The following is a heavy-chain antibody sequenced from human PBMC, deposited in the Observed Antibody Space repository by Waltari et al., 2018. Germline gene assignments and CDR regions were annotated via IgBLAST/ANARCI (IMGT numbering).Heavy chain of an antibody. J-gene: IGHJ4*02. CDR2: INSNTGAT. D-gene: IGHD1-26*01. Sequence: QVLLVQSGPEVKKPGASVKVSCKASGYTFTDYHLHWVRQAPGQGLEWLGWINSNTGATLFGQKLQGRITMTRDTSITTAYLEVSWLRSEDTAVYYCARDGDVIKGADDEFDFWGQGTLVTVSS. CDR1: GYTFTDYH. V-gene: IGHV1-2*02. CDR3: ARDGDVIKGADDEFDF.